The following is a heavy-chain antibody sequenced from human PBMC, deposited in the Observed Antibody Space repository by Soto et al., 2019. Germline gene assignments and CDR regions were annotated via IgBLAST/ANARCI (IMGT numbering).Heavy chain of an antibody. J-gene: IGHJ4*02. V-gene: IGHV4-30-4*01. Sequence: QVQLQESGPGLVKPSQTLSLTCTVSGGSISSGDYYWSWIRQPPGKGLEWIGYIYYSGSTYYNPSLKSRVTISVDTPKNQFSLKLSSVTAADTAVYYCAREPSYYYGSGNLWGQGTLVTVSS. CDR1: GGSISSGDYY. CDR2: IYYSGST. CDR3: AREPSYYYGSGNL. D-gene: IGHD3-10*01.